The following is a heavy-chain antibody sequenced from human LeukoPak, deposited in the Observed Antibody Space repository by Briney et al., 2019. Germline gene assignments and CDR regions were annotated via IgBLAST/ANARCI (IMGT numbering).Heavy chain of an antibody. Sequence: GESLKISCKASGYTFHDYWIGWVHQMPGKGLEWMGIIYPDNSHTRYSPSFQGQVTISADKTITTAYLQWSSLKASDTAIYYCARERYSSPEYWGQGTLVTVSS. CDR3: ARERYSSPEY. CDR2: IYPDNSHT. CDR1: GYTFHDYW. J-gene: IGHJ4*02. V-gene: IGHV5-51*07. D-gene: IGHD5-18*01.